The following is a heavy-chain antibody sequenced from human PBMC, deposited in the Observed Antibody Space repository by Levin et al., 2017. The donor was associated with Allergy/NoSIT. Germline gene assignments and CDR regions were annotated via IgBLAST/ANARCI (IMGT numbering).Heavy chain of an antibody. CDR2: ISSSGSTI. J-gene: IGHJ4*02. CDR1: GFTFRDYY. Sequence: GGSLRLSCAASGFTFRDYYMSWIRQAPGKGLEWVSYISSSGSTIYYADSVKGRFTISRDNAKNSLYLQMNSLRAEDTAVYYCAGDSHQGGPEIDYWGQGTLVTVSS. V-gene: IGHV3-11*01. CDR3: AGDSHQGGPEIDY.